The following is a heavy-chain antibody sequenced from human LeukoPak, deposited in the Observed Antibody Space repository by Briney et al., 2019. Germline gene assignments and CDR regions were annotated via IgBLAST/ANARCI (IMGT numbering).Heavy chain of an antibody. D-gene: IGHD6-19*01. V-gene: IGHV3-30*18. CDR2: ISYDGSNQ. CDR3: AKSHSSGWYYFDY. Sequence: GGSLRLSCAASGFTFSSYGMHWVRQAPGKGLEWVAVISYDGSNQYYADSVKGRFTISRDSSKNTLYLQMNSLRAEDTAVYYCAKSHSSGWYYFDYWGQGTLVTVSS. J-gene: IGHJ4*02. CDR1: GFTFSSYG.